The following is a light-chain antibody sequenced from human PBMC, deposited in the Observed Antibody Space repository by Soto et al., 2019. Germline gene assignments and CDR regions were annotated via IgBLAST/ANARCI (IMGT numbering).Light chain of an antibody. V-gene: IGKV1-5*01. J-gene: IGKJ1*01. CDR2: DAS. Sequence: DIQMTQSPSTLSASVGDRVTITCRASQSISSWLAWYQQKPGKAPKLLIYDASSLESGVPSRFSGSGSGTDFTLTISSLQSEDFAIYYCQQSYSIPWTFGQGTKVDIK. CDR3: QQSYSIPWT. CDR1: QSISSW.